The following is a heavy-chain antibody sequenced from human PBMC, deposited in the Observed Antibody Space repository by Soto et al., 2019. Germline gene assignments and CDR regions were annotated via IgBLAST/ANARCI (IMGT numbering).Heavy chain of an antibody. J-gene: IGHJ6*02. Sequence: PGESLKISCKGSGYSFTSYWIGWVRQMPGKGLEWMGIIYPGDSDTRYSPSFRGQVTISADKSISTAYLQWSSLKASDTAMYYCASSRAASSSSTLYYYYYGMDVWGQGTTVTVSS. CDR2: IYPGDSDT. CDR3: ASSRAASSSSTLYYYYYGMDV. D-gene: IGHD6-6*01. CDR1: GYSFTSYW. V-gene: IGHV5-51*01.